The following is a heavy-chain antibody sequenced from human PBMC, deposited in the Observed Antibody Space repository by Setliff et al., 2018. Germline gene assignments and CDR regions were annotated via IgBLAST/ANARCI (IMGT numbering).Heavy chain of an antibody. CDR3: ARKGISALSGAFDM. Sequence: PSETLSLTCDVSGFSISRAYYWGWIRQSPGKGLEWVGSIDHTGSTYYGPSLKSRVTMSVDTSKNQFSLKLSSVTAADTAVYYCARKGISALSGAFDMWGQGTMVTVSS. CDR1: GFSISRAYY. J-gene: IGHJ3*02. D-gene: IGHD1-26*01. V-gene: IGHV4-38-2*01. CDR2: IDHTGST.